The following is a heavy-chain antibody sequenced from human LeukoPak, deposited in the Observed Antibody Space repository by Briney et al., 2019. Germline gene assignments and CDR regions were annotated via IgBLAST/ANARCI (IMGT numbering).Heavy chain of an antibody. D-gene: IGHD2-15*01. J-gene: IGHJ3*02. V-gene: IGHV3-30*03. Sequence: RGSLRLSCAASGFTFSSYGMHWVRQAPGKGLEWVAVISYDGSNKYYADSVKGRFTISRDNSKNTLYLQMNSLRAEDTAVYYCATVVAATLTYAFDIWGQGTMVTVSS. CDR2: ISYDGSNK. CDR3: ATVVAATLTYAFDI. CDR1: GFTFSSYG.